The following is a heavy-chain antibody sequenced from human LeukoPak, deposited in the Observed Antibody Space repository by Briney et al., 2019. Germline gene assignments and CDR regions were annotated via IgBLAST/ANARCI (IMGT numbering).Heavy chain of an antibody. Sequence: GASLKISCKASGYSFSTYWIGWVRQTSGKGLEWMGIIYPGDSGTRYSPSFQGQVTISADRSLTTAYLQWSSLKASDTAMYFCARSPTSISNPYYFDWWGQGTLVTVSS. CDR3: ARSPTSISNPYYFDW. CDR1: GYSFSTYW. D-gene: IGHD3-3*02. J-gene: IGHJ4*02. CDR2: IYPGDSGT. V-gene: IGHV5-51*01.